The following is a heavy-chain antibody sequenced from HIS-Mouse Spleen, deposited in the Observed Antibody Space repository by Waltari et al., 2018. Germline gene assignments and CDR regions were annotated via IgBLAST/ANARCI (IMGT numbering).Heavy chain of an antibody. Sequence: QLQLQESGPGLVKPSETLSLTCTVPGGSISSRSYYWGWIRQPPEKGLEWIGSIYYSGSTYYNPSLKSRVTISVDTSKNQFSLKLSSVTAADTAVYYCAREIPYSSSWYDWYFDLWGRGTLVTVSS. CDR2: IYYSGST. J-gene: IGHJ2*01. CDR3: AREIPYSSSWYDWYFDL. D-gene: IGHD6-13*01. V-gene: IGHV4-39*07. CDR1: GGSISSRSYY.